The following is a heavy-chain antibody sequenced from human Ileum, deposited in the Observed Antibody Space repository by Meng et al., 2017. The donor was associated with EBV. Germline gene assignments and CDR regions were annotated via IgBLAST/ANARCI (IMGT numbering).Heavy chain of an antibody. V-gene: IGHV4-4*02. D-gene: IGHD3-16*01. Sequence: HVRLLDPGPILVTPSGTLSLTCIVSGASFSGSSLCSWVRQSQEKGLEWIGEVSPSGTPYYNPSLKSRVTISLDKSRNQFSLNLIHVTAADAAVYYCARDAFQYASGIPAHWGQGTLVTVSS. CDR3: ARDAFQYASGIPAH. J-gene: IGHJ4*02. CDR2: VSPSGTP. CDR1: GASFSGSSL.